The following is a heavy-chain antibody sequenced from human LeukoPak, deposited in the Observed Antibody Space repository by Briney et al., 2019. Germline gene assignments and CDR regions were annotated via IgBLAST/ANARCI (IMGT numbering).Heavy chain of an antibody. D-gene: IGHD4-23*01. V-gene: IGHV4-59*12. J-gene: IGHJ3*01. CDR3: DKCDGLGVVVTAAFVF. CDR2: IYYGGST. Sequence: SETLSLTCTVSGGSISSYYWSWIRQPPGKGLEWIGYIYYGGSTNYNPSLKSRVSISVDTSKNQYSLKLSSMNGVDTADYYCDKCDGLGVVVTAAFVFWG. CDR1: GGSISSYY.